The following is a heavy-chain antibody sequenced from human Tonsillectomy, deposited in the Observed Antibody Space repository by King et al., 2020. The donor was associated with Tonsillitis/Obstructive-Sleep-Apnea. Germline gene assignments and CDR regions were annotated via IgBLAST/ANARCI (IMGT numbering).Heavy chain of an antibody. V-gene: IGHV3-48*02. Sequence: QLVQSGGGLVQPGGSLRLSFAASGFTFSSYSMNWVRQAPGKGLEWVSFISRSSSAIYYADSVKGRFSISRENAKNSLYLQMNSLREEDTAWYYCARDRGMTPVTDGYNGFDPWGQGALVTVSS. J-gene: IGHJ5*02. D-gene: IGHD4-11*01. CDR1: GFTFSSYS. CDR2: ISRSSSAI. CDR3: ARDRGMTPVTDGYNGFDP.